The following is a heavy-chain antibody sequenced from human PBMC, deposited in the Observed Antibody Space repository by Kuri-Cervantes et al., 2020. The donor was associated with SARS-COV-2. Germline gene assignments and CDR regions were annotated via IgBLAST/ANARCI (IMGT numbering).Heavy chain of an antibody. Sequence: GSLRLSCAVYGGSFSGYYWSWIRQPPGKGLEWIGEINHSGSTNYNPSLKSRVTISVDTFKNQFSLKLSSVTAADTAVYYCARSVCSGGSCRLKGGPYYFVYWGQGTLVTVSS. CDR2: INHSGST. V-gene: IGHV4-34*01. CDR1: GGSFSGYY. D-gene: IGHD2-15*01. CDR3: ARSVCSGGSCRLKGGPYYFVY. J-gene: IGHJ4*02.